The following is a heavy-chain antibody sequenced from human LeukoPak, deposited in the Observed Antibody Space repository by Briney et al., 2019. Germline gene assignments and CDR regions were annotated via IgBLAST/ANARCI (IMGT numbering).Heavy chain of an antibody. V-gene: IGHV3-30*02. Sequence: PGGSLRLSCAASGFTFSSYGMHWVRQAPGKGLEWVAFIRYDGSNKYYADSVKVRFTISRDNSKNTLYLQMNSLRAEDTAVYYCAKDLAPAIAARRGTFDPWGQGTLVTVSS. CDR2: IRYDGSNK. CDR3: AKDLAPAIAARRGTFDP. J-gene: IGHJ5*02. CDR1: GFTFSSYG. D-gene: IGHD6-6*01.